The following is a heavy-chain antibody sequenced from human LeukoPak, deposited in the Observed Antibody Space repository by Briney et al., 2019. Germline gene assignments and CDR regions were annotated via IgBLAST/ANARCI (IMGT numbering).Heavy chain of an antibody. D-gene: IGHD2-2*01. CDR2: IYHSGST. J-gene: IGHJ3*02. V-gene: IGHV4-30-2*01. CDR1: GGSISSGGYY. CDR3: AREPRRGYCSSSICSHDAFDI. Sequence: PSQTLSLTCTVSGGSISSGGYYWSWIRQPPGKGLEWIGYIYHSGSTYYNPSLKSRVTIPVDRSKNQFSLKLSSVTAADTAVYYCAREPRRGYCSSSICSHDAFDIWGQGTMVTVSS.